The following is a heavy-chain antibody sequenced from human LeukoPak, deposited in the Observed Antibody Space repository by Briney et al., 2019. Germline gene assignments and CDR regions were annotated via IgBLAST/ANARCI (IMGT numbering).Heavy chain of an antibody. V-gene: IGHV4-39*01. CDR1: GGSVSTISHF. J-gene: IGHJ5*02. CDR3: ARRDHTGRSHAWFDP. Sequence: PSETLSLTCTVSGGSVSTISHFWDWVRQPPGKGLEWIVSLSDTGTTYYNPSLESRVTMSVDTSKNQFSLKLTSVTAADTAVYYCARRDHTGRSHAWFDPWGQGILVTVSS. CDR2: LSDTGTT. D-gene: IGHD1-14*01.